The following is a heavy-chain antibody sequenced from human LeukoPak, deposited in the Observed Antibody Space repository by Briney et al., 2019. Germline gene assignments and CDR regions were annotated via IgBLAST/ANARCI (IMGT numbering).Heavy chain of an antibody. CDR3: ASSKYNWNWRYNWFDP. CDR1: GGSFSGYY. V-gene: IGHV4-34*01. J-gene: IGHJ5*02. Sequence: SETLSLTCAVYGGSFSGYYWSWIRQPPGKGLEWIGEINHSGSTNYNPSLKSRVTISVDTSKNQFSLKLSSVTAADTPVYYCASSKYNWNWRYNWFDPWGQGTLVTVSS. CDR2: INHSGST. D-gene: IGHD1-7*01.